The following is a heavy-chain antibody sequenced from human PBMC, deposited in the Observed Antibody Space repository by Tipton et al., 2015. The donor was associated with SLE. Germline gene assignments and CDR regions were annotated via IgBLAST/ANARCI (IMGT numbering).Heavy chain of an antibody. CDR1: GGSISSSSYY. D-gene: IGHD1-26*01. J-gene: IGHJ3*02. V-gene: IGHV4-61*01. CDR2: IYYSGST. CDR3: ARDYSGSYLDI. Sequence: TLSLTCTVSGGSISSSSYYWSWIRQPPGKGLEWIGYIYYSGSTNYNPSLKSRVTISVDTSKNQFSLKLSSVTAADTAVYYCARDYSGSYLDIWGQGTMVTVSS.